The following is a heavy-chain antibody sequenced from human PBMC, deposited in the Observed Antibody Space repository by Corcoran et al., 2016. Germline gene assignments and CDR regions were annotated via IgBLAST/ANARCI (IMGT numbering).Heavy chain of an antibody. V-gene: IGHV3-30*03. Sequence: QVQLVESGGGVVQPGRSLSLSCVVSGLTFSTYGMHWVRQAPGKGVEWVALISNDGSNICYLDSVTGRFTISRDNSKNTLSLQMNSLRHEDTAWEYGASGGEDYWVQGTRVTVSS. J-gene: IGHJ4*02. D-gene: IGHD3-16*01. CDR2: ISNDGSNI. CDR1: GLTFSTYG. CDR3: ASGGEDY.